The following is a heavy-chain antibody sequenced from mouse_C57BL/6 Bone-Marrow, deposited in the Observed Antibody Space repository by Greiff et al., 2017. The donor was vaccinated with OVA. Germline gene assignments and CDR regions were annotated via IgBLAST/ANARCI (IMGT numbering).Heavy chain of an antibody. CDR1: GYTFTSYW. CDR2: IDPSDSYT. D-gene: IGHD2-5*01. V-gene: IGHV1-50*01. Sequence: QVQLQQPGAELVKPGASVKLSCKASGYTFTSYWMQWVKQRPGQGLEWIGEIDPSDSYTNYNQKFKGKATLTVDTSSSTAYMQLSSLTSEDSAVYYCARRRDYSNLRSLFDYWGQGTTLTVSS. CDR3: ARRRDYSNLRSLFDY. J-gene: IGHJ2*01.